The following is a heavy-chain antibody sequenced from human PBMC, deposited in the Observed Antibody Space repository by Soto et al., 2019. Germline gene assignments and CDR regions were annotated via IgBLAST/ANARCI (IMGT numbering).Heavy chain of an antibody. CDR3: ARYDYYYGMDV. V-gene: IGHV4-39*07. Sequence: SETLSLTCTVSGGSVSSSSYYWGWVRQPPGKGLEWIGSVYYSGSTYYNPSLESRVTISVDKSKNQFSLKLSSLTAADTAVYYCARYDYYYGMDVWGQGTTVPVSS. CDR1: GGSVSSSSYY. J-gene: IGHJ6*02. CDR2: VYYSGST.